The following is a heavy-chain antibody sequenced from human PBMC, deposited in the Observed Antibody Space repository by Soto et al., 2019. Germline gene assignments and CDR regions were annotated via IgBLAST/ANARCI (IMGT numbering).Heavy chain of an antibody. J-gene: IGHJ4*02. V-gene: IGHV4-39*01. CDR2: IYYSGST. CDR1: GGSISSSSYY. D-gene: IGHD2-15*01. Sequence: SETLSLTCTVSGGSISSSSYYWGWIRQPPGKGLEWIGSIYYSGSTYYNPSLKSRVTISVDTSKNQFSLKLSSVTAADTAVYYCARLQLLLLGFDYWGQGNLVTVSS. CDR3: ARLQLLLLGFDY.